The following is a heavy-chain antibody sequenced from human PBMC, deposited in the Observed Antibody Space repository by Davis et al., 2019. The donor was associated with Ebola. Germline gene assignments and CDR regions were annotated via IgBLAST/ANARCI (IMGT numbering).Heavy chain of an antibody. D-gene: IGHD4-11*01. CDR2: INPNSGGT. J-gene: IGHJ5*02. CDR3: ARRSRKDSLYSNYGTHWFDP. CDR1: GYTFTGYY. Sequence: ASVKVSCKASGYTFTGYYMHWVRQAPGQGLEWMGWINPNSGGTNYAQKFQGRVTMTRDTSISTAYMELSSLRSEDTAVYYCARRSRKDSLYSNYGTHWFDPWGQGTLVTVSS. V-gene: IGHV1-2*02.